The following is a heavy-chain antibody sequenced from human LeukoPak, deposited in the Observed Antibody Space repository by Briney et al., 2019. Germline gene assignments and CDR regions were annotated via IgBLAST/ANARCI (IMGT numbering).Heavy chain of an antibody. J-gene: IGHJ4*02. V-gene: IGHV3-23*01. CDR1: GFTFSSYA. D-gene: IGHD5-18*01. Sequence: PGGSLRLSCAASGFTFSSYAMSWVRQAPGKGLEWVSAISGSGGSTYYADSVKGRFTISRDNSKNTLYLQMNSLRAEDTAVYYCAKVLKRGYSYGGADYWGQGTLVTVSS. CDR3: AKVLKRGYSYGGADY. CDR2: ISGSGGST.